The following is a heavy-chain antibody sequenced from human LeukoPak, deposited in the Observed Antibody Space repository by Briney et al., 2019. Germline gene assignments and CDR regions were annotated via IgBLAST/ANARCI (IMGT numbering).Heavy chain of an antibody. V-gene: IGHV3-23*01. CDR3: AKASERRVVAPFDY. CDR1: GFTFSSYA. J-gene: IGHJ4*02. D-gene: IGHD3-3*01. Sequence: AGGSLRLSCAASGFTFSSYAMSWVRQAPGKGLEWVSAISGSGGSTYYADSVKGRFTISRDNSKNTLYLQMNSLRAEDTAVYCCAKASERRVVAPFDYWGQGTLVTVSS. CDR2: ISGSGGST.